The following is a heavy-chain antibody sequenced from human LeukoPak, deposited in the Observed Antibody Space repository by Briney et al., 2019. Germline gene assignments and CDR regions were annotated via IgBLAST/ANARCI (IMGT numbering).Heavy chain of an antibody. V-gene: IGHV1-69*05. CDR1: GGTFSSYA. J-gene: IGHJ4*02. CDR3: ARGRPYGDCSYYFDY. CDR2: VIPIFGTA. Sequence: GASVNVSCTASGGTFSSYAISWVRQAPGQGIEWMGGVIPIFGTANYAQKFQGRVTITTDESTSTAYMELSSLRSEDTAVYYCARGRPYGDCSYYFDYWGQGTLVTVSS. D-gene: IGHD2-21*02.